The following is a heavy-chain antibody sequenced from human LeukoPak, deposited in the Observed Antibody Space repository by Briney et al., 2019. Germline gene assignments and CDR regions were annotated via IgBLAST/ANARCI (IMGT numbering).Heavy chain of an antibody. CDR3: ARDMITTLTFDY. CDR1: GFTFSSYG. CDR2: ISGSGGST. J-gene: IGHJ4*02. V-gene: IGHV3-23*01. D-gene: IGHD3-16*01. Sequence: GGSLRLSCAASGFTFSSYGMSWVRQAPGKGLEWVSAISGSGGSTYYADSVKGRFTISRDNSRNTLYLQMNSLRVEDTAVYYCARDMITTLTFDYWGQGALVTVSS.